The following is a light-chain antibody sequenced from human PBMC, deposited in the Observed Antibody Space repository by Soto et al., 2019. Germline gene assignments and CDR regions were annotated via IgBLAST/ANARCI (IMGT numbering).Light chain of an antibody. CDR2: AAS. CDR1: QGIAND. CDR3: LQHNTYPWT. V-gene: IGKV1-17*01. J-gene: IGKJ1*01. Sequence: DIQMTQSPSSLSASLGDRVTITCRASQGIANDLGWYQQKPGSTPRRLIYAASNLPSGVPSRFSGSGSGTEFTLTISGLEPEDFATYYCLQHNTYPWTFGQGTKVEVK.